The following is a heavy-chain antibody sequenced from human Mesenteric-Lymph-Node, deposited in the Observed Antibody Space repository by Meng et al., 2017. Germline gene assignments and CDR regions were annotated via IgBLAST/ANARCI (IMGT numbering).Heavy chain of an antibody. CDR3: TRDPVGRRFDAFDI. CDR2: INWNGGST. D-gene: IGHD1-26*01. J-gene: IGHJ3*02. V-gene: IGHV3-20*04. CDR1: GFTFDDYG. Sequence: GESLKISCAASGFTFDDYGMSWVRQAPGKGLEWVSGINWNGGSTGYADSVKGRFTISRDNAKSSVYVQMNSLRVEDTAVYYCTRDPVGRRFDAFDIWGRGTMVTVSS.